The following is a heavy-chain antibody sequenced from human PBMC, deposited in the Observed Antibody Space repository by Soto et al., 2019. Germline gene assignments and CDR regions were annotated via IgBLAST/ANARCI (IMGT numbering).Heavy chain of an antibody. CDR3: ARASFRRYYDSSGYLGPPYFDY. V-gene: IGHV4-39*01. J-gene: IGHJ4*02. CDR1: GGSISSSSYY. CDR2: IYYSGST. D-gene: IGHD3-22*01. Sequence: SETLSLTCTVSGGSISSSSYYWGWIRQPPGKGLEWIGRIYYSGSTYYNPSLKSRVTISVDTSKNQFSLKLSSVTAADTAVYYCARASFRRYYDSSGYLGPPYFDYWGQGTLVTVSS.